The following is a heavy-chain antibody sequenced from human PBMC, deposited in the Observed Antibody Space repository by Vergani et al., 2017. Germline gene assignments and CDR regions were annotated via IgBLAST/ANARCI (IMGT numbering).Heavy chain of an antibody. J-gene: IGHJ3*02. Sequence: EVQLVQSGAEVKKPGESLRISCKGSGYSFTSYWISWVRQMPGKGLEWMGRIDPSDSYTNYSPSFQGHGTISADKSISTAYLQWSSLKASDTAMYYCARHHDCSGGSCYETPDAFDIWGQGTMVTVSS. D-gene: IGHD2-15*01. CDR3: ARHHDCSGGSCYETPDAFDI. CDR1: GYSFTSYW. CDR2: IDPSDSYT. V-gene: IGHV5-10-1*01.